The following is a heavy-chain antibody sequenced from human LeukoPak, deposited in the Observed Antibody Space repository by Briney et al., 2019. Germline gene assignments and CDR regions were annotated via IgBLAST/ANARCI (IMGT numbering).Heavy chain of an antibody. V-gene: IGHV3-48*01. CDR1: GFTFSDHT. D-gene: IGHD6-13*01. CDR2: IDGSGTTI. Sequence: GGSLRLSCAASGFTFSDHTMTWVRQAPGKGLQWVSYIDGSGTTIYYAESVRGRFTISRDNAKNSLYLQMNSLRAEDTALYYCARDMTITGADDYWGQGTRVTVSS. CDR3: ARDMTITGADDY. J-gene: IGHJ4*02.